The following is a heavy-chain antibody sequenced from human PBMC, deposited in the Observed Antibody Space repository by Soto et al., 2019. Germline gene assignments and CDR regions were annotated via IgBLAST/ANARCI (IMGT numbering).Heavy chain of an antibody. CDR3: ARQEGLQALDY. J-gene: IGHJ4*02. V-gene: IGHV4-59*08. CDR1: GGSISSYY. CDR2: IYYSGST. Sequence: ETLSLTCTVSGGSISSYYWSWIRQPPGKGLEWIGYIYYSGSTHYNPSLKSRVTISLDTSKNQVSLKLSSVTAADTAVYYCARQEGLQALDYWSQGTLVPVSS.